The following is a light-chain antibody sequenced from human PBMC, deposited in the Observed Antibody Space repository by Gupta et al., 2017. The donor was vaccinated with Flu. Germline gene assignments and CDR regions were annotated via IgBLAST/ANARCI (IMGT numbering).Light chain of an antibody. CDR1: NSDVGRSDS. CDR3: SSYTSTSTFYV. J-gene: IGLJ1*01. CDR2: DVT. V-gene: IGLV2-14*03. Sequence: QSALTQPASVSGSPGQSIPISCTGTNSDVGRSDSVSWYQQHPDKAPKLIIFDVTNRPSGVSSRFSGSKSGNTASLTISGLQAEDETDYYCSSYTSTSTFYVFGTGTRVTVL.